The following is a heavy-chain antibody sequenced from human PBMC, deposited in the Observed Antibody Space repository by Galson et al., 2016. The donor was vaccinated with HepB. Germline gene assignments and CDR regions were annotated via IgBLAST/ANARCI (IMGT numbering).Heavy chain of an antibody. V-gene: IGHV3-9*01. CDR2: ISWDSATI. CDR3: ARDKSFYYYGMDV. CDR1: GFRFGDYA. J-gene: IGHJ6*02. Sequence: SLRLSCAASGFRFGDYAMHWVRQAPGKGLEWVSSISWDSATIAYADSVKGRFTISRDNSNNTLYLQMTSLSPEDTAVYYCARDKSFYYYGMDVWGQGTTVTVSS.